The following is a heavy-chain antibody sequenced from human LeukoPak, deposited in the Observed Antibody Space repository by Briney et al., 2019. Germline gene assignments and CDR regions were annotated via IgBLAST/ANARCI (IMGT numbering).Heavy chain of an antibody. V-gene: IGHV3-21*01. J-gene: IGHJ4*02. CDR1: GFTFSSYS. CDR2: ISSSSSYI. D-gene: IGHD6-13*01. CDR3: ARDGVAAPFDS. Sequence: PGGSLRLSCAASGFTFSSYSMNWVRQAPGKGLEWVSSISSSSSYIYYADSVKGRFTISNAKNSLYLQMNSLRAEDTAVYYCARDGVAAPFDSWGQGTLVTVSS.